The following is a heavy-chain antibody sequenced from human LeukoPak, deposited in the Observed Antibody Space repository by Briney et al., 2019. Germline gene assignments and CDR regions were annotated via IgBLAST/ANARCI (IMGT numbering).Heavy chain of an antibody. Sequence: GGSRRLSFAASGFTFVAYYMSWFGQAPGKGLKWFSYISSSGSTIYYADSVKGRFTISRDNAKNSLYLQMNSLRAEDTAVYYCAREMGFGALLPDYWGQGTLVTVSS. J-gene: IGHJ4*02. V-gene: IGHV3-11*04. CDR1: GFTFVAYY. CDR2: ISSSGSTI. CDR3: AREMGFGALLPDY. D-gene: IGHD3-10*01.